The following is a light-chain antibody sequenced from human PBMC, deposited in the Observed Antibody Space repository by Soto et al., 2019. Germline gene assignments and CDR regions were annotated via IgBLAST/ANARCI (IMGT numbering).Light chain of an antibody. J-gene: IGKJ5*01. CDR1: QSISYS. V-gene: IGKV3-11*01. CDR3: QQRGNCHPPIS. Sequence: ESVLTQSPATLPLSPGERGTLSCKPSQSISYSLAWYQQEPGKAPXXLXXDASSSVTGVPARFSGSGSETDFTLTITSLQPEDFAGYYGQQRGNCHPPISFCQGTRLENK. CDR2: DAS.